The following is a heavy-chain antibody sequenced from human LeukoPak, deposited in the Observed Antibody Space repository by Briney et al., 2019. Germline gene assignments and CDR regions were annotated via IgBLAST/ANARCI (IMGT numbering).Heavy chain of an antibody. CDR3: ARHFARAFDI. J-gene: IGHJ3*02. Sequence: SETLSLTCTVSGGSLSSSIYYWGWIRQPPGKGLEWIGSVYYSGSTYCNPSLKSRVTMSVDTSRNQFSLKLSSVTAADTAVYYCARHFARAFDIWDQGTMVTVSS. D-gene: IGHD2-21*01. CDR1: GGSLSSSIYY. CDR2: VYYSGST. V-gene: IGHV4-39*01.